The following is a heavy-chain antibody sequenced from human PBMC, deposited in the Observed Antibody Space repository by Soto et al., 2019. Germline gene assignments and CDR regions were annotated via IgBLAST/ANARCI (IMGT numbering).Heavy chain of an antibody. CDR2: IYYSGST. CDR1: GGSISSYY. J-gene: IGHJ4*02. CDR3: AGGYYDILTTLFDY. Sequence: SETLSLTCTVSGGSISSYYWSWIRQPPGKGLEWIGYIYYSGSTNYNPSLKSRVTISVDTSKNQFSLKLSSVTAADTAVYYCAGGYYDILTTLFDYWGQGTLVTVSS. D-gene: IGHD3-9*01. V-gene: IGHV4-59*01.